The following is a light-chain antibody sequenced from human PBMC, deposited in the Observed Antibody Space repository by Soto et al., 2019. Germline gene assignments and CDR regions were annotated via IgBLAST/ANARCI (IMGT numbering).Light chain of an antibody. CDR2: GAS. CDR1: HSVSSS. CDR3: QHYYTWPWT. Sequence: EVVMTQSTATLSVSPGERCTLSCRAIHSVSSSLAWYEQKPGQAPRLLISGASTRAAGIPARYSGSESGTECTLTIRSLQSEDFAFYYCQHYYTWPWTVGQGT. J-gene: IGKJ1*01. V-gene: IGKV3-15*01.